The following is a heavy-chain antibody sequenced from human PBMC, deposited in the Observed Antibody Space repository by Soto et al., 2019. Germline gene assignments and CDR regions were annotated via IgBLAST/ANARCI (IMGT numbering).Heavy chain of an antibody. CDR3: AKGSLPYVAEYFQH. CDR2: ISYDGSNK. J-gene: IGHJ1*01. V-gene: IGHV3-30*18. D-gene: IGHD3-16*01. CDR1: GFTFSSYG. Sequence: SGGSLRLSCAASGFTFSSYGMHWVRQAPGKGLEWVAVISYDGSNKYYADSVKGRFTISRDNSKNTLYLQMNSLRAEDTAVYYCAKGSLPYVAEYFQHWGQGTLVTVSS.